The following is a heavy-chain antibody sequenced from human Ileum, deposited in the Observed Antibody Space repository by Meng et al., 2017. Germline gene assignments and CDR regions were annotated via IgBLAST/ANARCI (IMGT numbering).Heavy chain of an antibody. V-gene: IGHV4-61*01. Sequence: QVELPECVPGLVRPSRTRSLPCTVSGASVSSNNAGWGWIRQPPGKGLEWIGYGSTNHNPSLKSRVTISVDTSKNQFFLTLNSVTAADTAIYYCARDHWGSLDYWGQGILVTVSS. CDR3: ARDHWGSLDY. CDR1: GASVSSNNAG. D-gene: IGHD7-27*01. J-gene: IGHJ4*02. CDR2: GST.